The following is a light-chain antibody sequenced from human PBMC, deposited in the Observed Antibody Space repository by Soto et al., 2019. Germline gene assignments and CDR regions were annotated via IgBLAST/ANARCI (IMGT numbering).Light chain of an antibody. Sequence: EIVLTQSPATLSLSPGERATLSCRASQSVSSYLAWYQQKPGQAPRLLIYDASNRATGIPARFSGSGSGTDFTLTISSLEPEYFAVYYCQQRSHWPTFGGGTKVEIK. CDR1: QSVSSY. CDR3: QQRSHWPT. J-gene: IGKJ4*01. V-gene: IGKV3-11*01. CDR2: DAS.